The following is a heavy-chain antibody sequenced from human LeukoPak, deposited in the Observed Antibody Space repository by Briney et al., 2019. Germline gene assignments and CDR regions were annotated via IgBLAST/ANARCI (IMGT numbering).Heavy chain of an antibody. CDR2: IKQDGSEN. CDR3: AREVWITMGRGVFIWFDP. J-gene: IGHJ5*02. D-gene: IGHD3-10*01. Sequence: GGSLRLSCAASGFTFSSYWMSWVRQAPGKGLEWVANIKQDGSENYYVDSVKGRFTISRDNAKNSLYLQMNSLRAEDTAVYYCAREVWITMGRGVFIWFDPWGQGTLVTVSS. V-gene: IGHV3-7*01. CDR1: GFTFSSYW.